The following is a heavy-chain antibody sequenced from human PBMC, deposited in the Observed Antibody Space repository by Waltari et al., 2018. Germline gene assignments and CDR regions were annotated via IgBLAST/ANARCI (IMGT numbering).Heavy chain of an antibody. J-gene: IGHJ6*02. CDR1: GGSFSGYY. CDR3: AKGLAAGYYYYYGMDV. Sequence: QVQLQQWGAGLLKPSETLSLTCAVYGGSFSGYYWSWIRQPPGKGLEWIGEINHSGSTNYNPSLKSRVTISVDTSKNQCSLKLSSVTAADTAVYYCAKGLAAGYYYYYGMDVWGQGTTVTVSS. D-gene: IGHD6-13*01. CDR2: INHSGST. V-gene: IGHV4-34*01.